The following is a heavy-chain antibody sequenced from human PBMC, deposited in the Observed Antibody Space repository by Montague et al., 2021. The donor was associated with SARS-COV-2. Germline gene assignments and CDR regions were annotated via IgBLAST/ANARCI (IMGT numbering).Heavy chain of an antibody. D-gene: IGHD2-2*01. Sequence: SETLSLTCTVSGGSISSSSYYWGWIRQPPGKGLEWIGSIHYSGSTYYNPSLKSRVTISVDTSKEHFSLKLSSATAADTAVYFCAAQSSGGYCSSSSCYVWFDPWGQGTLVTVSS. CDR2: IHYSGST. CDR3: AAQSSGGYCSSSSCYVWFDP. J-gene: IGHJ5*02. CDR1: GGSISSSSYY. V-gene: IGHV4-39*01.